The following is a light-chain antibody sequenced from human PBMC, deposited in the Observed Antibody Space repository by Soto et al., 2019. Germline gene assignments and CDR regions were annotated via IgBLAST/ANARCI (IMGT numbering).Light chain of an antibody. J-gene: IGKJ5*01. V-gene: IGKV3D-11*03. CDR3: QQRSSWQIT. CDR2: DAS. CDR1: QSVHSN. Sequence: EIVLTQSPATLSLSPGESATLSCRASQSVHSNLAWYQQRPGQAPRLLTYDASNRGRGIPARVCGSGAGTDYTLIFSSLQSEEFAVYYCQQRSSWQITFGQGTRLEIK.